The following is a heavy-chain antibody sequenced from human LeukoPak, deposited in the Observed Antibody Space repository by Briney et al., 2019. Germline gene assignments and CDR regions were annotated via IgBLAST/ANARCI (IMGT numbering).Heavy chain of an antibody. Sequence: SETLSLTCAVNGGSFSGYCWSWIRQPPGKGLEWIGKINDSGRTNYNPSLKSRVTISVDTSKNQFSLKLSSVTAADTAVYYCARARDGYNPDGFDIWGQGTMVTVSS. D-gene: IGHD5-24*01. CDR2: INDSGRT. CDR1: GGSFSGYC. J-gene: IGHJ3*02. V-gene: IGHV4-34*01. CDR3: ARARDGYNPDGFDI.